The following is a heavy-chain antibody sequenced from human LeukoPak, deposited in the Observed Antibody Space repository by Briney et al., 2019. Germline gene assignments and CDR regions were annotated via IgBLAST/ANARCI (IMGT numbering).Heavy chain of an antibody. J-gene: IGHJ4*02. D-gene: IGHD6-13*01. CDR2: INHSGST. Sequence: SETLSLTCAVYGGSFSGYYWSWIRQPPGKGLEWIGEINHSGSTNYNPSLKSRVTISVDTSKNQFSLKLSSVTAADTAVYYCARAGWSGWDSSSWYNVGYWGQGTLVTVSS. CDR3: ARAGWSGWDSSSWYNVGY. CDR1: GGSFSGYY. V-gene: IGHV4-34*01.